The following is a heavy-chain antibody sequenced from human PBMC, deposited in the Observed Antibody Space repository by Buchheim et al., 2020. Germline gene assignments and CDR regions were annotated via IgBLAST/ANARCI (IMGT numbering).Heavy chain of an antibody. D-gene: IGHD3-10*01. CDR1: GFTFSSYG. Sequence: QVQLVESGGGVVQPGRSLRLSCAASGFTFSSYGMHWVRQAPGKGLEWVAVISFDGNNKYYADSVKGRFTISRDNSKNTLYLQMNSLRAEDTAVYYCAKETESYYYYGMDVWGQGTT. V-gene: IGHV3-30*18. J-gene: IGHJ6*02. CDR3: AKETESYYYYGMDV. CDR2: ISFDGNNK.